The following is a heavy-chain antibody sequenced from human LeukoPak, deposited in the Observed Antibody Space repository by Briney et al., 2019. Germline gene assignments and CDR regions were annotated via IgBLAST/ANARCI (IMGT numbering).Heavy chain of an antibody. J-gene: IGHJ4*02. D-gene: IGHD5-18*01. CDR3: ARDVGGYNYGYSLDS. CDR1: GRSFSGYY. Sequence: PSETLSLTCAVYGRSFSGYYWSWIRQPPGKGLEWTGEIHHSGSTNYNPSLTSLKSRVTISVDTSKNQFSLKLSSVTAADTAVYYCARDVGGYNYGYSLDSWGQGTLVSVSS. CDR2: IHHSGST. V-gene: IGHV4-34*01.